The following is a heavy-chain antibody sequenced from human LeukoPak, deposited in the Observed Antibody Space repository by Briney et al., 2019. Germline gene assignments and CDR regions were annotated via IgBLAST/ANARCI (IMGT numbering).Heavy chain of an antibody. D-gene: IGHD6-6*01. CDR1: GYTFTSYD. Sequence: GASVKVSCKASGYTFTSYDINWVRQATGQGFEWMGWMNPNSGNTGYAQKFQGRVTMTRNTSISTAYMELSSLRSEDTAVYYCARDVRDYSSSYDYWGQGTLVTVSS. CDR2: MNPNSGNT. J-gene: IGHJ4*02. V-gene: IGHV1-8*02. CDR3: ARDVRDYSSSYDY.